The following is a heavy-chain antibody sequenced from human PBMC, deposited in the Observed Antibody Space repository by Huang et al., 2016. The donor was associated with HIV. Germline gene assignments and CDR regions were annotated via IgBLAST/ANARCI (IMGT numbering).Heavy chain of an antibody. CDR3: ARDRHPYYLDY. J-gene: IGHJ4*02. CDR2: DGSNS. CDR1: GFDLRRTYYD. Sequence: QVQLVESGGGGVQPGGSLRLSCAVSGFDLRRTYYDMHWVRQAPVQGLEWVAYDGSNSYYPASVKGRFTISRDKSKNTLYLQMISLRPEDTAVYYCARDRHPYYLDYWGQGALVIVSS. V-gene: IGHV3-30*02.